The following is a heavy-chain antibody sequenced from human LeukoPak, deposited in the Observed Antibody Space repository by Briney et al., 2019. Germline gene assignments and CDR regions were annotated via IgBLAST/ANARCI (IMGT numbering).Heavy chain of an antibody. V-gene: IGHV1-69*05. CDR2: IIPIFGTA. D-gene: IGHD6-13*01. CDR1: GGTFSSYA. J-gene: IGHJ3*02. Sequence: EASVKVSCKASGGTFSSYAISWVRLAPGQGLEWMGGIIPIFGTANYAQKFQGRVTITTDESTSTAYMELSSLRSEDTAVYYCARAVPIAAAGYDAFDIWGQGTMVTVSS. CDR3: ARAVPIAAAGYDAFDI.